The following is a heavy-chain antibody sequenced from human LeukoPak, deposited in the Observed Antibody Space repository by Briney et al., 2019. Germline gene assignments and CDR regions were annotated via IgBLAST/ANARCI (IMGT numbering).Heavy chain of an antibody. CDR2: INWKGGST. Sequence: GGSLRLSCAASGFTFDDYGMSWVRQAPGKGLEWVSGINWKGGSTGYADSVKGRFTISRDNAKNSLYLQMNSLRAEDTAVYYCAKERSSSSLPDAFDIWGQGTMVTVSS. V-gene: IGHV3-20*04. CDR3: AKERSSSSLPDAFDI. CDR1: GFTFDDYG. J-gene: IGHJ3*02. D-gene: IGHD6-6*01.